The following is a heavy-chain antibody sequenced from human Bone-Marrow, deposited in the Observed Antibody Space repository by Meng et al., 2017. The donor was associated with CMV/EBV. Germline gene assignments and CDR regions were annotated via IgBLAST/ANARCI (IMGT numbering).Heavy chain of an antibody. CDR3: ARQRDFGDHSFDF. Sequence: VSGDSIPSGGYSWNGVRQRAGRRLEWFGYISYSGGTTYNPYLRSRLVISLDTSKSQFSLNLDSVTAADTDVYFCARQRDFGDHSFDFWGQGTLVIVSS. J-gene: IGHJ4*02. CDR2: ISYSGGT. CDR1: GDSIPSGGYS. V-gene: IGHV4-31*02. D-gene: IGHD4-17*01.